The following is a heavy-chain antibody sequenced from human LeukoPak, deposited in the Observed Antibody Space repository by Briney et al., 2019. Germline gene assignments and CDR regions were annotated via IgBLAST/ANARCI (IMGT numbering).Heavy chain of an antibody. CDR2: INIDGSST. J-gene: IGHJ4*02. CDR3: VRRSSSGWYYFDP. V-gene: IGHV3-74*01. CDR1: GFTFSTYW. Sequence: GGSLRLSCASSGFTFSTYWMNWVRQAPGKGLVWVSRINIDGSSTNYADSVKGRFTISRDNAKNTLYLQMNSLRAEDTAVYYCVRRSSSGWYYFDPWGQGTLVTVSS. D-gene: IGHD6-19*01.